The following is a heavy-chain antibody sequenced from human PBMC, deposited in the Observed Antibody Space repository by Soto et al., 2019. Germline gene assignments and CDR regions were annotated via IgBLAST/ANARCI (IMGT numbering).Heavy chain of an antibody. Sequence: SETLSLTCAVSGYSIGSGYYWAWIRQSPGKGLEWIGSIYHAGSVYYNPSLNGRVALSMDTSKNHFSLKLTSVTAADTAVYYCARTFDYYGMDVWGQGTTGTVS. CDR3: ARTFDYYGMDV. V-gene: IGHV4-38-2*01. CDR1: GYSIGSGYY. J-gene: IGHJ6*02. CDR2: IYHAGSV.